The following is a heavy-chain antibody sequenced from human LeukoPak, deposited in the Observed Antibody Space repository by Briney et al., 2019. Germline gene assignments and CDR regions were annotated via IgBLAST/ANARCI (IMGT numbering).Heavy chain of an antibody. CDR3: AKDRVTAAGYYFEY. Sequence: PGGSLRLSCAASGFTFGSYGMHWVRQAPGKGLEWVAVISFDGSYKYYADSVKGRFTISRDNSENTLYLQMNSLRAEDTAVYYCAKDRVTAAGYYFEYWGQGTLVTVSS. CDR1: GFTFGSYG. D-gene: IGHD6-13*01. CDR2: ISFDGSYK. V-gene: IGHV3-30*18. J-gene: IGHJ4*02.